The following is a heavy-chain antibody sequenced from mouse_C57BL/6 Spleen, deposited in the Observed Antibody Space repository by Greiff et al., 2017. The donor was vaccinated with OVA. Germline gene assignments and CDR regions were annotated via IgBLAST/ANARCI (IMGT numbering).Heavy chain of an antibody. D-gene: IGHD1-1*01. CDR2: IYPGSGST. CDR1: GYTFTSYW. CDR3: ARPYYGSSPTWFAY. V-gene: IGHV1-55*01. Sequence: QVHVKQPGAELVKPGASVKMSCKASGYTFTSYWITWVKQRPGQGLEWIGDIYPGSGSTNYNEKFKSKATLTVDTSSSTAYMQLSSLTSEDSAVYYCARPYYGSSPTWFAYWGQGTLVTVSA. J-gene: IGHJ3*01.